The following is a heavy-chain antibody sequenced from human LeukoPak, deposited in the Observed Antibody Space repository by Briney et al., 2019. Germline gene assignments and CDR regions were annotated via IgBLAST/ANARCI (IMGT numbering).Heavy chain of an antibody. D-gene: IGHD5-12*01. Sequence: ASVKVSCKASGYTFTSYGISWVRQAPGQGLEWMGWISAYNGNTNYAQKLQGRVTMTTDTSTSTAYMELRSLRSDDTAVYYCASTSLRVNDAFDIWGQGTMVPDSS. J-gene: IGHJ3*02. CDR1: GYTFTSYG. CDR2: ISAYNGNT. V-gene: IGHV1-18*01. CDR3: ASTSLRVNDAFDI.